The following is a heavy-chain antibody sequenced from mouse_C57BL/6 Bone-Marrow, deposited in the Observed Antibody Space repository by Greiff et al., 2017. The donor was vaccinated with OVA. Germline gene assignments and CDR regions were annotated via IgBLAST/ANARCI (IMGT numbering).Heavy chain of an antibody. CDR3: ARSFYYGSRDY. V-gene: IGHV1-66*01. J-gene: IGHJ2*01. CDR2: IYPGSGNI. D-gene: IGHD1-1*01. CDR1: GYSFTSYY. Sequence: VQLQQSGPELVKPGASVKISCKASGYSFTSYYIHWVKQRPGQGLEWIGWIYPGSGNIKYNEKFKGKATLTADTSSSTAYMHLSSLTSEDSAVYYCARSFYYGSRDYWGQGTTLTVSS.